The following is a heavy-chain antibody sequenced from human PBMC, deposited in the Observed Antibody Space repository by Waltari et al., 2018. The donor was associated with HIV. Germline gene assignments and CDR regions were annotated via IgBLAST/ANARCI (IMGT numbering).Heavy chain of an antibody. J-gene: IGHJ4*02. D-gene: IGHD3-22*01. CDR3: AKDRSYDSSGYFDY. Sequence: EVQLLESGGDLQQPGGSLRLSCAASGFIFSSYAMSWVRQAPGGGLDLVSFINGGTTGTFYAYSVNGRFTISRDSSKNTLYLQMNSLRAEDTAVYYCAKDRSYDSSGYFDYWGEGTLVTVSS. CDR2: INGGTTGT. CDR1: GFIFSSYA. V-gene: IGHV3-23*01.